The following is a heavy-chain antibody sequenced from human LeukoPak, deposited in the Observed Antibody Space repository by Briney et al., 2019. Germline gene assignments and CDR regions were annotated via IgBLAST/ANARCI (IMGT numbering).Heavy chain of an antibody. J-gene: IGHJ3*02. CDR2: INWNGGST. Sequence: GGSLRLSCAASGFTFSSYWMHWVRQAPGKGLVWVSGINWNGGSTGYADSVKGRFTISRDNAKNSLYLQMNSLRAEDTALYYCARSGSGYYDSSGYSDAFDIWGQGTMVTVSS. V-gene: IGHV3-20*04. CDR1: GFTFSSYW. D-gene: IGHD3-22*01. CDR3: ARSGSGYYDSSGYSDAFDI.